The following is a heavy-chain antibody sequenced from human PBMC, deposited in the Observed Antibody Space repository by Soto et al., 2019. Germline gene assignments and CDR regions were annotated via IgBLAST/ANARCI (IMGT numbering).Heavy chain of an antibody. CDR2: INHSGST. J-gene: IGHJ4*02. Sequence: SETLSLTCAVYGGSFSGCYWSWIRQPPGKGLEWIGEINHSGSTNYNPSLKSRVTISVDTSKNQFSLKLSSVTAADTAVYYCARAQAVAGLDYWGQGTLVTVSS. V-gene: IGHV4-34*01. D-gene: IGHD6-19*01. CDR3: ARAQAVAGLDY. CDR1: GGSFSGCY.